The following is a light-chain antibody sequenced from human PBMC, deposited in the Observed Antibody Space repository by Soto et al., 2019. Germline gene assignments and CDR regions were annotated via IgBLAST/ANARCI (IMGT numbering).Light chain of an antibody. CDR2: AAS. CDR1: QSISSY. V-gene: IGKV1-39*01. Sequence: DIQMTQSPSSLSASVGERATITLRASQSISSYLNWYQQKPGKAPKLLIYAASSLQSGVPSRFSGSGSGTDFTLTISSLQTEDFATYYCKQSYSTPRTFGKGTKVDIK. CDR3: KQSYSTPRT. J-gene: IGKJ1*01.